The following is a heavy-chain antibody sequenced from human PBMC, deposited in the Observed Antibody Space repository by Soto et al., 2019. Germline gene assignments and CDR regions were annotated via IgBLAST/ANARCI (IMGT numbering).Heavy chain of an antibody. D-gene: IGHD3-22*01. CDR3: GRVTIYDGSSGYYHCGPFEI. V-gene: IGHV4-30-2*01. CDR2: IYHSGST. CDR1: GGSVNSAGYS. J-gene: IGHJ3*02. Sequence: TLSLTCAVSGGSVNSAGYSWSWIRQPPGKGLEWIGYIYHSGSTYYNPSLKSRVTISLDRSNNHFSLKLSSVTAAVTAVYYRGRVTIYDGSSGYYHCGPFEIWGQGTRVNGSS.